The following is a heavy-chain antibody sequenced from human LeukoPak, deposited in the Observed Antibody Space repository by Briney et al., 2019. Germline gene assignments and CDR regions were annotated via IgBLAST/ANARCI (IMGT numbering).Heavy chain of an antibody. V-gene: IGHV4-61*02. CDR2: IYTSGST. Sequence: SETLSLTCTVSGVSISSGSYYWRWIRQPAGKGLEWIGRIYTSGSTNYNPSLKSQVTISVDTSKNQFSLKLSSVTAADTAVYYCARRDSSGWYPRDWGQGTLVTVSS. CDR3: ARRDSSGWYPRD. CDR1: GVSISSGSYY. D-gene: IGHD6-19*01. J-gene: IGHJ4*02.